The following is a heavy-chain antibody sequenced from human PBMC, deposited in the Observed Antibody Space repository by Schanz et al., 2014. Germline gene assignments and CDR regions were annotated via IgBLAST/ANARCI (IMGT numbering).Heavy chain of an antibody. J-gene: IGHJ3*02. Sequence: EVQLVESGGGLVKPGGFLRLSCAASGFSVGNKYMNWVRQAPGKGLEWVSFIYIGGNTYYADSVKGRFTISRDNSKNTVYIQMNSLRAEDTAVYYCAKGRFGELSAFDIWGQGTMVTVSS. CDR1: GFSVGNKY. D-gene: IGHD3-10*01. CDR3: AKGRFGELSAFDI. V-gene: IGHV3-66*01. CDR2: IYIGGNT.